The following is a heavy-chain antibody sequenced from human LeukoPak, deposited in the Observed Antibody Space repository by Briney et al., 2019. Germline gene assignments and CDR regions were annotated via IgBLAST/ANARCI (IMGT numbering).Heavy chain of an antibody. J-gene: IGHJ4*02. V-gene: IGHV4-34*01. CDR3: AGNPPYFLEPFDY. CDR1: GGSFSGYY. CDR2: ISHRGRT. D-gene: IGHD3-3*01. Sequence: SETLSLTCAVYGGSFSGYYWSWIRQPPGKGLEWIGEISHRGRTHYNPSLKGRVTMSVDTSKNQFALEVDSVNAADKAGYYCAGNPPYFLEPFDYWGQGILVTVSS.